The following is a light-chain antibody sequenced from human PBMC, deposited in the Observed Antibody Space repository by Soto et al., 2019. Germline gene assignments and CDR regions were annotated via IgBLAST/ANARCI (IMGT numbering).Light chain of an antibody. CDR2: DAS. J-gene: IGKJ4*01. CDR1: QSVSSY. Sequence: EIVLTQSPATLSLSPGERATLSCRASQSVSSYLAWYQQKPGQAPRLLIYDASNRATGIPARFSGXXXXXXXXLTISSLEPEDFAVYYCQQRSNWPTFGGGTKVEIK. V-gene: IGKV3-11*01. CDR3: QQRSNWPT.